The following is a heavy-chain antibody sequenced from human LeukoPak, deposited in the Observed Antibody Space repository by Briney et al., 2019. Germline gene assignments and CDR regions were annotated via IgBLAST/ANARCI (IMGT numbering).Heavy chain of an antibody. CDR3: AGVLASSSGYYYYYYYMDV. CDR2: IYYSGST. CDR1: GGSISSYY. Sequence: SETLSLTCTVSGGSISSYYWSWIRQPPGKGLEWIGYIYYSGSTNYNPSLKSRVTISVDTSKNQFSLKLSSVTAADTAVYYCAGVLASSSGYYYYYYYMDVWGKGTTVTVSS. D-gene: IGHD3-22*01. V-gene: IGHV4-59*01. J-gene: IGHJ6*03.